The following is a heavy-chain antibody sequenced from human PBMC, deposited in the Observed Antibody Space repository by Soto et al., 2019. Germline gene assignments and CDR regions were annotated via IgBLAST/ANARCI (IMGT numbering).Heavy chain of an antibody. CDR2: IYYSGST. J-gene: IGHJ4*02. Sequence: TLSLTCTVSGGSISSSSYYWGWIRQPPGKGLEWIGSIYYSGSTYYNPSLTSRVTISVDTSKNQFSLKLSSVTAADMAVDYCARQVAYGDYLDYWRQRTLVTVSS. D-gene: IGHD4-17*01. V-gene: IGHV4-39*01. CDR3: ARQVAYGDYLDY. CDR1: GGSISSSSYY.